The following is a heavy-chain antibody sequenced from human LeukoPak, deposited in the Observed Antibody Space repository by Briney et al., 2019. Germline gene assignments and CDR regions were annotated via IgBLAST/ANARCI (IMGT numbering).Heavy chain of an antibody. CDR1: GFTFSSYG. D-gene: IGHD1-26*01. J-gene: IGHJ4*02. CDR2: IWYDGSNK. V-gene: IGHV3-33*06. CDR3: AKASSGSYANYFDY. Sequence: PGGSLRLSCAASGFTFSSYGMHWVRQAPGKGLEWVAVIWYDGSNKYSADSVKGRFTISRDNSKNTLYLQMNSLRAEDTAVYYCAKASSGSYANYFDYWGQGTLVTVSS.